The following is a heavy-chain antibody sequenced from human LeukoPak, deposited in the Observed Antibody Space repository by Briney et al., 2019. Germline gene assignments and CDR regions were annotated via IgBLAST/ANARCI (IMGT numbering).Heavy chain of an antibody. J-gene: IGHJ6*03. CDR1: GGSFSGYY. Sequence: KPSETLSLTCAVYGGSFSGYYWSWIRQPPGKGLEWIGEINHSGSTNYNPSLKSRVTISVDTSKNQFSLKLSSVTAADTAVYYCARHRSRRFVVVPAAIGYMDVWGKGTTVTISS. D-gene: IGHD2-2*02. CDR2: INHSGST. V-gene: IGHV4-34*01. CDR3: ARHRSRRFVVVPAAIGYMDV.